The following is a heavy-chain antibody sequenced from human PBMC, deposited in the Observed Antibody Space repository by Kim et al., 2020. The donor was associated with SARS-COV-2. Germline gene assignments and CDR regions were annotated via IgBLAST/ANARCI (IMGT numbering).Heavy chain of an antibody. CDR3: ARDDAFDI. CDR2: DGNNK. Sequence: DGNNKYYADSVKGRFNISRDNSKNILFVQMDSLKPEDAAVYYCARDDAFDIWGQGTMVTVSS. J-gene: IGHJ3*02. V-gene: IGHV3-30-3*01.